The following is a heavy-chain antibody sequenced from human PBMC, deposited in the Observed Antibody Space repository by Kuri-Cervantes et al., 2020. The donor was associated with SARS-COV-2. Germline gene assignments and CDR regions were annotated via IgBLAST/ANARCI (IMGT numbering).Heavy chain of an antibody. CDR1: GFTFSSYA. J-gene: IGHJ3*02. CDR3: ANLGPFRGSAFDI. V-gene: IGHV3-23*01. D-gene: IGHD2-15*01. CDR2: ISGGGGST. Sequence: LSLTCAASGFTFSSYAMSWVRQAPGKGLEWVSAISGGGGSTHYADSVKGRFTISRDNSKNTLYLQMNSLRAEDTAVYYCANLGPFRGSAFDIWGQGTMVTVSS.